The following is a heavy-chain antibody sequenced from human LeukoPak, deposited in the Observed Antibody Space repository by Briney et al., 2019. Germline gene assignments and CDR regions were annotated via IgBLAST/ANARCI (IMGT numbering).Heavy chain of an antibody. CDR1: GYTLTELS. CDR3: TRDPRV. V-gene: IGHV1-24*01. J-gene: IGHJ3*01. CDR2: FDPEDGET. Sequence: GASVKVSCKVSGYTLTELSMHWVRQAPGKGLEWMGGFDPEDGETIYAQKFQGRVTITADKSTSTAYMELNSLTFEDTAVYYCTRDPRVWGQGTMVTVSS.